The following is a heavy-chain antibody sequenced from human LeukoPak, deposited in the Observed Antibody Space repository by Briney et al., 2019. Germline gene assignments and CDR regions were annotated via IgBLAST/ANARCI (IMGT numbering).Heavy chain of an antibody. CDR2: IYHSGST. CDR3: ARHRYSGTRGYFDY. Sequence: PSETLSLTCAVDGYSISSGYYWGWIWQPPGKGLEWIGSIYHSGSTYYNPSLKSRVTISVDTSKNQFSLKLSSVTAADTAMYYCARHRYSGTRGYFDYWGQGALVPVSS. D-gene: IGHD1-26*01. J-gene: IGHJ4*02. V-gene: IGHV4-38-2*01. CDR1: GYSISSGYY.